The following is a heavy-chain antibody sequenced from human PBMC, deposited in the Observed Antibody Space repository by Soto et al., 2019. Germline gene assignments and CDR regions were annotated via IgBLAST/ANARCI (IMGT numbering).Heavy chain of an antibody. V-gene: IGHV1-18*01. Sequence: QVQLVQSGAEVKKPGASVKVSCKASGYTFTSYDISWVRQAPGQGLEWMGWISTYNGNTNYAQKLQGRVTMTTDTSTRTADMELRSLRSDDTAVYYCARGFRVAATRWGFDPWGQGTLVTVSS. CDR2: ISTYNGNT. J-gene: IGHJ5*02. D-gene: IGHD2-15*01. CDR3: ARGFRVAATRWGFDP. CDR1: GYTFTSYD.